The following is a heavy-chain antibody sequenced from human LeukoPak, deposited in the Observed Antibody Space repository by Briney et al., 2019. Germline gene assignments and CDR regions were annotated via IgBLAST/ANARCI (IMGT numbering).Heavy chain of an antibody. CDR2: IYSGDST. CDR1: GFTVSSNY. D-gene: IGHD4-17*01. Sequence: GGSLRLSCAASGFTVSSNYMTWVRQAPGKGLEWVSVIYSGDSTYYADSVKGRFTISRDSSKNTLYLQMNSLRAEDTAVYYCARDSTATTTDCWGQGALVTVSS. V-gene: IGHV3-53*01. CDR3: ARDSTATTTDC. J-gene: IGHJ4*02.